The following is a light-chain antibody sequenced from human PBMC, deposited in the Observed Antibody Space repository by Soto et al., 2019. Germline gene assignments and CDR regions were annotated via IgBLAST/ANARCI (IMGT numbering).Light chain of an antibody. Sequence: EIVLTQSPGTLYLSPGERATLSCRASQSVSSNYLAWYQQKPGQAPSLLIYGASSRATGIPDRFSGSGSGTDFTLTLSRLEPEDFGMYYCQQYGSSAPITFGQGTRVE. CDR1: QSVSSNY. CDR3: QQYGSSAPIT. J-gene: IGKJ5*01. V-gene: IGKV3-20*01. CDR2: GAS.